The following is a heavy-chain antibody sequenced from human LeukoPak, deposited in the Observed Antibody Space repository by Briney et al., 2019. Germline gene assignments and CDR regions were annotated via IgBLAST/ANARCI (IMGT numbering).Heavy chain of an antibody. D-gene: IGHD3-22*01. CDR3: TTRLDYYYDSSGYYRY. CDR1: GFTLGDYA. J-gene: IGHJ4*02. Sequence: GGSLRLSCTASGFTLGDYAMSWVRQAPGKGLEWVGLIRSKDDGGTTEYAASVKGRFTISRDDSKRTAYLQMNSLKTEDTAVYYCTTRLDYYYDSSGYYRYWGQGTLVTVSS. V-gene: IGHV3-49*04. CDR2: IRSKDDGGTT.